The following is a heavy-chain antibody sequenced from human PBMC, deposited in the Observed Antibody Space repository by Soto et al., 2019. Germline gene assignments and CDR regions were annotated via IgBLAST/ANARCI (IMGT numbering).Heavy chain of an antibody. CDR1: GFSFGDHY. V-gene: IGHV3-74*01. CDR2: ISNNGRST. Sequence: EVQLVESGGGLVQPGGSLRVSCAASGFSFGDHYMHWVRQPPGKGLVWGSRISNNGRSTFYADSVKGRFTISRDDAKKMVFLQMSRLRAEDTAVYFCARQVVAPDFYYLDFWGRGTLVTDSS. J-gene: IGHJ4*02. CDR3: ARQVVAPDFYYLDF. D-gene: IGHD2-21*02.